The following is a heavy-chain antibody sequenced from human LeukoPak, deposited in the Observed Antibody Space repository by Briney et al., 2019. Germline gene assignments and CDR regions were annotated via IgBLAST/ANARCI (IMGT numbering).Heavy chain of an antibody. Sequence: SETLSLTCTVSGGSISSSSYYWGWIRQPPGKGLEWIGSIYYSGSTYYNPSLKSRVTISVDTSKNQFSLKLSSVTAADTAVYYCARTVYYYDSSGYSAFDYWGQGTLVTVSS. CDR2: IYYSGST. CDR3: ARTVYYYDSSGYSAFDY. CDR1: GGSISSSSYY. J-gene: IGHJ4*02. V-gene: IGHV4-39*01. D-gene: IGHD3-22*01.